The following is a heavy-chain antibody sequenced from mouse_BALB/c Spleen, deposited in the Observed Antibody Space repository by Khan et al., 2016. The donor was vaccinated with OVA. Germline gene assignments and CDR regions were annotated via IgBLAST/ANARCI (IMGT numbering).Heavy chain of an antibody. CDR3: ARGGYSAFAY. J-gene: IGHJ3*01. CDR1: GYTFTDYI. CDR2: IFPGSDTP. V-gene: IGHV1-77*01. Sequence: QVQLQQPGPELVKPGASLKVSCKASGYTFTDYIIGWVKQSTRQGLEWIGDIFPGSDTPYYNENFKDRATLTADKSANTAYMQLSILTSDYSAVYCCARGGYSAFAYWGQGTLVTVSA. D-gene: IGHD2-14*01.